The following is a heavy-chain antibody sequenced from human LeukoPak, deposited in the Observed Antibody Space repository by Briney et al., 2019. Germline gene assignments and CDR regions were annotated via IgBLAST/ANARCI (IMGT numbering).Heavy chain of an antibody. J-gene: IGHJ4*02. CDR2: ISSSGSTI. CDR1: GFTFSDYY. D-gene: IGHD6-6*01. Sequence: GGSLRLSCEASGFTFSDYYMSWIRQAPGKGLEWVSYISSSGSTIYYADSVKGRFTISRDNAKNSLYLQMNSLRAEDTAVYYCARGRRGIAARWYYFDYWGQGTLVTASS. CDR3: ARGRRGIAARWYYFDY. V-gene: IGHV3-11*01.